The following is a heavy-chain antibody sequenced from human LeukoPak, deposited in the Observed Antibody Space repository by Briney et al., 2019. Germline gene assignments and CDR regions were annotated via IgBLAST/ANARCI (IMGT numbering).Heavy chain of an antibody. CDR3: AGAKEEGNSQGANCSGDSCPPASGMDV. CDR1: GGSFSGYY. J-gene: IGHJ6*02. CDR2: INHSGST. V-gene: IGHV4-34*01. D-gene: IGHD2-15*01. Sequence: PSETLSLTCAVYGGSFSGYYWSWIRQPPGKGLEWIGEINHSGSTNYNPSLKSRVTISVDTSKNQFSLKLSSVTAADTAVYYCAGAKEEGNSQGANCSGDSCPPASGMDVWGQGTTVTVSS.